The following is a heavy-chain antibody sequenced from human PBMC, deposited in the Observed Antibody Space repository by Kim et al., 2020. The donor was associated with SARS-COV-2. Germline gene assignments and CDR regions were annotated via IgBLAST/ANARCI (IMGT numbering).Heavy chain of an antibody. J-gene: IGHJ4*02. V-gene: IGHV4-39*01. Sequence: LNARVTISVDTSKNQFSLKLSSVTAADTAVYYCARRHTIFGVVISYYFDYWGQGTLVTVSS. D-gene: IGHD3-3*01. CDR3: ARRHTIFGVVISYYFDY.